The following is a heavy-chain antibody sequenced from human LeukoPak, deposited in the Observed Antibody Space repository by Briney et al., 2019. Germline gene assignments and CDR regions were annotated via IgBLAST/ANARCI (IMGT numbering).Heavy chain of an antibody. CDR2: VDHSGSG. J-gene: IGHJ6*02. V-gene: IGHV4-59*01. CDR1: TDSIGTYF. D-gene: IGHD3-3*02. Sequence: MPSETLSLTCSVSTDSIGTYFWSWIRQPPGKGLEWIGYVDHSGSGDYNPSFKSRVSLSVDTSKKQVFLKLRSVTAADTAVYYCARQPFRSGWHYYYGVDIWGQGTSV. CDR3: ARQPFRSGWHYYYGVDI.